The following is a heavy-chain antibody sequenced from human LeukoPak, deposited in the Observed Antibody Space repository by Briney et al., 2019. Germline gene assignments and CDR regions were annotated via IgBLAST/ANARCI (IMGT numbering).Heavy chain of an antibody. J-gene: IGHJ4*02. D-gene: IGHD2-21*01. V-gene: IGHV1-2*02. CDR1: GFTFNAYY. CDR3: ARGGGTYHVDY. CDR2: INPNSGGT. Sequence: ASVKVSCKASGFTFNAYYIHWVRQAPGEGLEWMGWINPNSGGTKYAQKFQGRVTMTRDTSISTVYMELSSLRSDDTAVYYCARGGGTYHVDYWGQGTLVTVSS.